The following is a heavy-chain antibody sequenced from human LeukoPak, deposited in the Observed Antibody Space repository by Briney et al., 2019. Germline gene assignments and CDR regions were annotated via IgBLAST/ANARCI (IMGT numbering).Heavy chain of an antibody. J-gene: IGHJ6*03. V-gene: IGHV4-34*01. CDR3: ARGVYDFWSGYPPCYMDV. D-gene: IGHD3-3*01. CDR1: GGSFSGYY. Sequence: SETLSLTCAVYGGSFSGYYWSWIRQPPGKGLEWIGEINHSGSTNYNPSLKSRVTISVDTSKNQFSLKLSSVTAADTAVYCCARGVYDFWSGYPPCYMDVWGKGTTATVSS. CDR2: INHSGST.